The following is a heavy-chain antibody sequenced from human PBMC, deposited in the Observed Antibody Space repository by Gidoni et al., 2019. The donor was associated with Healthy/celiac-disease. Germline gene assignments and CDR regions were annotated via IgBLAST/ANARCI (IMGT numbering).Heavy chain of an antibody. D-gene: IGHD6-19*01. Sequence: QVQLQESGPGLVKPSETLSLTCPVSGGSISSYYWSWIRQPPGKGLEWIGYIYDSGSTNYNPSLKSRVTISVDTSKNQFSLKLSSVTAADTAVYYCAREGGPVLYGMDVWGQGTTVTVSS. V-gene: IGHV4-59*01. J-gene: IGHJ6*02. CDR2: IYDSGST. CDR3: AREGGPVLYGMDV. CDR1: GGSISSYY.